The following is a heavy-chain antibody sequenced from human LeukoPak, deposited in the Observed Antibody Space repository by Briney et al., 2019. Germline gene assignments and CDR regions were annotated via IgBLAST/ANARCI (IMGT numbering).Heavy chain of an antibody. CDR1: GGSFSGYY. CDR2: INHSGST. Sequence: PSETLSLTCAVYGGSFSGYYWSWIRQPPGKGLEWIGEINHSGSTNYNPSLKSRVTIPVDTSKNQFSLKLSSVTAADTAVYYCARGRDFGVVTNWGQGTLVTVSS. D-gene: IGHD3-3*01. J-gene: IGHJ4*02. CDR3: ARGRDFGVVTN. V-gene: IGHV4-34*01.